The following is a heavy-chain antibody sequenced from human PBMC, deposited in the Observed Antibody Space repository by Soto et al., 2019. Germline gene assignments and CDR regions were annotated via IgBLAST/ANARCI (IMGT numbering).Heavy chain of an antibody. D-gene: IGHD6-13*01. CDR2: ISYDGSNK. CDR3: AKEKQQLVDYYYYMDV. Sequence: GGSLRLSCAASGFTFSSYGMHWVRQAPGKGLEWVAVISYDGSNKYYADSVKGRFTISRDNSKNTLYLQMNSLRAEDTAVYYCAKEKQQLVDYYYYMDVWGKGTTVTVSS. V-gene: IGHV3-30*18. CDR1: GFTFSSYG. J-gene: IGHJ6*03.